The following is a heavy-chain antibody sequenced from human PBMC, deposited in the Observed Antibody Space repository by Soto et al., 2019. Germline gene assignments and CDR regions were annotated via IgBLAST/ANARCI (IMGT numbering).Heavy chain of an antibody. V-gene: IGHV4-4*02. J-gene: IGHJ5*02. CDR3: ATLPPRVVASLLPIPT. D-gene: IGHD1-26*01. CDR1: GGSISSSNW. CDR2: IYHSGNT. Sequence: VQLRQSGPGLVKPSGTLSLTCAVSGGSISSSNWWTWVRQAPGKGLEWIGEIYHSGNTYYNPSLKGRVTITVXNXNYXFSLKLISVTAADTAVYYCATLPPRVVASLLPIPTWGQGTLVTVSS.